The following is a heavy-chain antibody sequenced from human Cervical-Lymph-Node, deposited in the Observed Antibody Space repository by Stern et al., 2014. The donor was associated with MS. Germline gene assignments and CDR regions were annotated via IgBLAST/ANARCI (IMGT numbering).Heavy chain of an antibody. J-gene: IGHJ4*02. CDR3: ARDLRLDY. V-gene: IGHV3-21*01. CDR1: GFNFSIYN. CDR2: ISSRSRT. Sequence: EVQLVESGGGLVKPGGSLRLSCAASGFNFSIYNMNWVRQAPGKGLEWVSSISSRSRTNCADSVRGRFTISRDNAKNSLFLQMNSLRAEDTAIYYCARDLRLDYWGQGILVTVSS.